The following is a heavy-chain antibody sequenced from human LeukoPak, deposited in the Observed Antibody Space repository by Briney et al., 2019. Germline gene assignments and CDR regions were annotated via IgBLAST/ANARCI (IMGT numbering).Heavy chain of an antibody. J-gene: IGHJ5*02. CDR3: ARGGTTVTPGLLWFDP. Sequence: SETLSLTCSVSGGSISSHYWSWIRQPPGKGLEWIGYIHYSGSTKYNPSLKSRVTISVDTSKNQFSLKLSSVTAADTAVYYCARGGTTVTPGLLWFDPWGQGTLVTVSS. CDR2: IHYSGST. D-gene: IGHD4-17*01. CDR1: GGSISSHY. V-gene: IGHV4-59*11.